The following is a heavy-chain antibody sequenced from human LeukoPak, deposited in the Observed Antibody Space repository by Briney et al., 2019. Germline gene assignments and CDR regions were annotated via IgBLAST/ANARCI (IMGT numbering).Heavy chain of an antibody. V-gene: IGHV3-7*01. CDR1: GFTSRNYW. J-gene: IGHJ4*02. CDR3: ARIGYSSSSFDY. D-gene: IGHD6-6*01. CDR2: IKQDGSLK. Sequence: GGSLRLSCAASGFTSRNYWMSWVRQAPGKGLEWVANIKQDGSLKYYVDSLKGRFTISRDNAKTSVYLQMSSLRAEDTAVYFCARIGYSSSSFDYWGQGTLVTVSP.